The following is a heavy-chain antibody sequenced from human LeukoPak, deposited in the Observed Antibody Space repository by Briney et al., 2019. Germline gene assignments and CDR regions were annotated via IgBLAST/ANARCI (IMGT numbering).Heavy chain of an antibody. CDR3: ARERAGISDY. Sequence: ASVKVSCKASGGTFSSYAISWVRQAPGRGLEWMGGIIPIFGTANYAQKFQGRVTITTDESTSTAYMELSSLRSEDTAVYYCARERAGISDYWGQGTLVTVSS. J-gene: IGHJ4*02. D-gene: IGHD6-19*01. V-gene: IGHV1-69*05. CDR1: GGTFSSYA. CDR2: IIPIFGTA.